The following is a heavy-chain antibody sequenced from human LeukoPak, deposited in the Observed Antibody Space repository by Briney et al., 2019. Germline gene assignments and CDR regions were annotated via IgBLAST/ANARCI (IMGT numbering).Heavy chain of an antibody. V-gene: IGHV3-21*01. J-gene: IGHJ1*01. D-gene: IGHD6-13*01. CDR2: ISSSSSYI. Sequence: GGSLRLSCAASGFTFSSYSMNWVRQAPGKGLEWVSSISSSSSYIYYADSVKGRFTISRDNAKNSLHLQMNSLRAEDTAVYYCLIAAAGTGYFQHWGQGTLVTVSS. CDR3: LIAAAGTGYFQH. CDR1: GFTFSSYS.